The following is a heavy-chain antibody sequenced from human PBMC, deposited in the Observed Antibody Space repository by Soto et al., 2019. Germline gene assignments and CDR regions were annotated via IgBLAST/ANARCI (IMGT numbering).Heavy chain of an antibody. CDR3: ARGTYDFWSGPPDY. Sequence: QVQLVESGGGLVQPGRSLRLSCAASGFTFSSYAVNWVRQAPGKGLEWVAVISYDGSNKYYADSVRGRFTISRDNSKNALYLQMNRMSDEDTALYYCARGTYDFWSGPPDYWGQGTLVTVSS. D-gene: IGHD3-3*01. V-gene: IGHV3-30-3*01. CDR1: GFTFSSYA. J-gene: IGHJ4*02. CDR2: ISYDGSNK.